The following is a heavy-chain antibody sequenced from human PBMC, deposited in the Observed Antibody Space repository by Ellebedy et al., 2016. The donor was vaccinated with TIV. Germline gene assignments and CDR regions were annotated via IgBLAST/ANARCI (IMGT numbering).Heavy chain of an antibody. CDR3: ARYTPETDIVVVPGRLDRYYYYGMDV. D-gene: IGHD2-2*01. CDR1: GFTFSDYY. CDR2: ISSSGSTI. J-gene: IGHJ6*02. Sequence: GESLKISXAASGFTFSDYYMSWIRQAPGKGLEWVSYISSSGSTIYYADSVKGRFTISRDNAKNSLYLQMNSLRAEDTAVYYCARYTPETDIVVVPGRLDRYYYYGMDVWGQGTTVTVSS. V-gene: IGHV3-11*01.